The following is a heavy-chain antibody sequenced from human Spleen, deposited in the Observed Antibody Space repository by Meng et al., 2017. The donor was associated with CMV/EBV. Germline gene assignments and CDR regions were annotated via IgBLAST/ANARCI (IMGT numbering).Heavy chain of an antibody. D-gene: IGHD2-2*01. J-gene: IGHJ5*02. CDR2: IASDATHE. CDR1: GFTFSTFG. CDR3: VRDEGFCRSTSCLGNS. Sequence: SGFTFSTFGMHWVRQAPGKGLEWVAFIASDATHEHYGHSAKGRFTVSRDNSKNMVYLQMNSLRPEDTAVYYCVRDEGFCRSTSCLGNSWGQGTLVTVSS. V-gene: IGHV3-30*02.